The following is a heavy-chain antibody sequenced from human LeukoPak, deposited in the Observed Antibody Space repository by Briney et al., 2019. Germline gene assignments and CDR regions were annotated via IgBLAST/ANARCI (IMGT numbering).Heavy chain of an antibody. CDR2: IIPIFGTA. J-gene: IGHJ4*02. D-gene: IGHD1-7*01. CDR3: ARDQGITGTPISY. CDR1: GGTFSSYA. Sequence: ASVNVSCKASGGTFSSYAVSWVRQAPGQGLEWMGGIIPIFGTANYAQKFQGRVTITADESTSTAYMELSSLRSEDTAVYYCARDQGITGTPISYWGQGTLVTVSS. V-gene: IGHV1-69*13.